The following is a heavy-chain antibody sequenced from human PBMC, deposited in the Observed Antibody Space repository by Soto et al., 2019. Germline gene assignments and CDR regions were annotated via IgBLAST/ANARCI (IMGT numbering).Heavy chain of an antibody. Sequence: PSPTLSLTCAISGDSVSSNSAAWNWIRQSPSRGLEWLGRTYYRSKWYNDYAVSVRSRITINPDTSKNQFSLQLNSVTPEDTAVYSCARAEDCYDSSGAPYFGYWGQVHLGIVSS. CDR3: ARAEDCYDSSGAPYFGY. V-gene: IGHV6-1*01. D-gene: IGHD3-22*01. CDR2: TYYRSKWYN. CDR1: GDSVSSNSAA. J-gene: IGHJ4*02.